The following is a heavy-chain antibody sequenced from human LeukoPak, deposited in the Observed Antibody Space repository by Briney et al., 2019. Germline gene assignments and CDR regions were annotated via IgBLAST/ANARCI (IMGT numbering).Heavy chain of an antibody. CDR3: ARDLGRSRFLEWLFDY. D-gene: IGHD3-3*01. CDR2: IYHSGST. CDR1: GGSFSGYY. V-gene: IGHV4-34*01. J-gene: IGHJ4*02. Sequence: PSETLSLTCAVYGGSFSGYYWSWIRQPPGKGLEWIGSIYHSGSTYYNPSLKSRVTISVDTSKNQFSLKLSSVTAADTAVYYCARDLGRSRFLEWLFDYWGQGTLVTVSS.